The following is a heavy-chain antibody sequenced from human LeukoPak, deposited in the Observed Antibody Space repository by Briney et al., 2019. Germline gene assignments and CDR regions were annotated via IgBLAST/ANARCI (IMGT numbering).Heavy chain of an antibody. V-gene: IGHV4-59*01. Sequence: SETLSLTCTVSGGSISSYYWSWIRQPPGKGLEWIGYIYYSGSTNYNPSLKSRVTISVDTSKNQFSLKLSSVTAADTAVYYCARIKDDTIFGVVIRRYYFDYWGQGTLVTVSS. CDR3: ARIKDDTIFGVVIRRYYFDY. D-gene: IGHD3-3*01. CDR1: GGSISSYY. J-gene: IGHJ4*02. CDR2: IYYSGST.